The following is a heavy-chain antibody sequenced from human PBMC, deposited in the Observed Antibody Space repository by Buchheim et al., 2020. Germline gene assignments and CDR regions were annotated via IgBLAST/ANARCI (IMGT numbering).Heavy chain of an antibody. CDR3: TSASLGVPGDY. V-gene: IGHV3-7*01. CDR2: TNPDGSAK. CDR1: GFSFSSSW. Sequence: EVQLVESGGGVVQPGGSLRLSCAASGFSFSSSWMNWLRQAPGKGLEWVANTNPDGSAKFYVDSVKGRFTISRDNAKNSLSLQMNGLRADDTALYYCTSASLGVPGDYWGQGIL. D-gene: IGHD3-16*01. J-gene: IGHJ4*02.